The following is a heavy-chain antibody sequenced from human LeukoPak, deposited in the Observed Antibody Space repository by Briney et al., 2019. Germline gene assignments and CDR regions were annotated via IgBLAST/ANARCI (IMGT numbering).Heavy chain of an antibody. D-gene: IGHD5-24*01. CDR1: GYSISSGYY. CDR2: IYHSGST. V-gene: IGHV4-38-2*02. CDR3: AREDGYNPY. J-gene: IGHJ4*02. Sequence: SETLSLTCTVSGYSISSGYYWGWIRQPPGKGLEWIGSIYHSGSTYYNPSLKSRVTISVDTSKNQFSLKLSSVTAADTAVYYCAREDGYNPYWGQGTLVTVSS.